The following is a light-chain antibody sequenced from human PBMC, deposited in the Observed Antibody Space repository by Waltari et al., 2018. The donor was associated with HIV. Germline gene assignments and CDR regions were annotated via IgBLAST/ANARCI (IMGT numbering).Light chain of an antibody. CDR3: GTWDSSLNSWE. CDR1: SSNIGNQS. V-gene: IGLV1-51*01. Sequence: QSVLTQPPSVSAAPGQKVNISCSGSSSNIGNQSVSWYQQLPGTAPKRLIYDTNKRPSGIADRFSGSKSGTSATLGSTGLQTGDEADYYCGTWDSSLNSWEFGGGTKVTVL. J-gene: IGLJ3*02. CDR2: DTN.